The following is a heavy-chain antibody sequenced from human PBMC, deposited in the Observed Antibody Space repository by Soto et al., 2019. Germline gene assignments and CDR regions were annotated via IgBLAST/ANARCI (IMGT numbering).Heavy chain of an antibody. Sequence: GGSLILSCAASGFTFSSYAMSWVRQAPGKGLEWVSTFSATGGNTYYADSVKGRFTISRDNLKNTVYLQMNSLRAEDTAVYYCAKVTNDFWRGYSQFLDLWGQGTLATVSS. D-gene: IGHD3-3*01. V-gene: IGHV3-23*01. CDR1: GFTFSSYA. J-gene: IGHJ5*02. CDR2: FSATGGNT. CDR3: AKVTNDFWRGYSQFLDL.